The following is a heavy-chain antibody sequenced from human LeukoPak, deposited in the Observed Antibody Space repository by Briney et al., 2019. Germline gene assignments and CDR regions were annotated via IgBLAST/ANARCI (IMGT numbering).Heavy chain of an antibody. CDR2: INSSGST. J-gene: IGHJ4*02. CDR1: GGSFSGYY. V-gene: IGHV4-34*01. Sequence: SETLSLTCAVYGGSFSGYYWSWIRQPPGKGLEWIGEINSSGSTNYNPSLKSRVTISVDTSKNQFSLNLISVTAADTAVYYCARGRQNDYWGQGTLVTVSS. CDR3: ARGRQNDY.